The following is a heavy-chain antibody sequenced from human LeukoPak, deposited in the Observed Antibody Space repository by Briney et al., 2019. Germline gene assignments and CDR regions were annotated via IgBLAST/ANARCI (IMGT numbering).Heavy chain of an antibody. J-gene: IGHJ4*02. CDR2: INHSGNT. V-gene: IGHV4-34*01. CDR3: ARDSNEYSSYRGYCHFDS. D-gene: IGHD4-11*01. Sequence: SETVSLTRAVYGGSFSGYYWSRVRQPPGQGLEWIGEINHSGNTNYNPALKRRVTISVDTSKNQFSLKLSAVTAADTAVYYCARDSNEYSSYRGYCHFDSWGQGTLVIVSS. CDR1: GGSFSGYY.